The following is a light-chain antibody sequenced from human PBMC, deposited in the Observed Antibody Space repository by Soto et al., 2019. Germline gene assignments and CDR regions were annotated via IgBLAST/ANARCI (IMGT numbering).Light chain of an antibody. V-gene: IGKV3-15*01. CDR2: GAS. CDR3: QQYDNWPPFT. CDR1: QSVTSK. J-gene: IGKJ3*01. Sequence: EIVMTQSPVTLSVSPGERATLSCRASQSVTSKLAWYQQKPGQAPRLLIYGASARATGVPARFSGSGSGTEFTLTITNLQSEDFAVYCCQQYDNWPPFTFGPGTRVDIK.